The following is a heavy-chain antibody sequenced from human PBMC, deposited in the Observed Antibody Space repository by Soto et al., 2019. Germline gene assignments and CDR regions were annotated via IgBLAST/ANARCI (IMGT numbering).Heavy chain of an antibody. CDR2: ISSSSSYI. CDR1: GFTFSSYS. CDR3: ARGLPSSKGIAVAGNGY. Sequence: GGSLRLSCAASGFTFSSYSMNWVRQAPGKGLEWVSSISSSSSYIYYADSVKGRFTISRDNAKNSLYLQMNSLRAEDTAVYYCARGLPSSKGIAVAGNGYWGQGTLVTVSS. D-gene: IGHD6-19*01. V-gene: IGHV3-21*01. J-gene: IGHJ4*02.